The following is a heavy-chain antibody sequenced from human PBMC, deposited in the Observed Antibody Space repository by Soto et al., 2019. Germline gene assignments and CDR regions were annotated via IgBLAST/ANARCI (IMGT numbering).Heavy chain of an antibody. CDR2: IFYSGST. Sequence: QLQLLESGPGLVKASETLSLTCNVSGGSISTSLSYWAWIRQPPGQGLEWLANIFYSGSTYYNPSLASRVTVSVDTSKNEFSLKLRSVTAADTAVSYCARQPTTGDTDLWFDPWGQGTLVTVSS. CDR3: ARQPTTGDTDLWFDP. V-gene: IGHV4-39*01. D-gene: IGHD2-21*01. CDR1: GGSISTSLSY. J-gene: IGHJ5*02.